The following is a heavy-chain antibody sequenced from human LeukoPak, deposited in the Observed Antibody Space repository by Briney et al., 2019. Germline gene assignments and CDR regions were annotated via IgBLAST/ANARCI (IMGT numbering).Heavy chain of an antibody. CDR3: AREAQGYYGSGSSRYYYYMDV. CDR2: ISNSGGIM. V-gene: IGHV3-11*01. J-gene: IGHJ6*03. D-gene: IGHD3-10*01. Sequence: GGSLRLSCTASGFTFSDYYMSWVRLAPGKGLEWLSYISNSGGIMFYADSVKGRFTIPRDNAKNSLYLQMNSLRAEDTALYYCAREAQGYYGSGSSRYYYYMDVWGKGTTVTVSS. CDR1: GFTFSDYY.